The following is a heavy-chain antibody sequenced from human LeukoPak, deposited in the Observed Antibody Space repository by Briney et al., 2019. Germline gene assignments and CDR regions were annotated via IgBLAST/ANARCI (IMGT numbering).Heavy chain of an antibody. V-gene: IGHV3-74*01. Sequence: GGSLRLSCAASGFTFSSYWMHWVRQAPGKGLVWVSRIKTDGSSTSYADSVKGRFTISRDNAKNTLYLQMNSLRAEDTAVYYCARDSSPRISGSTWYYDAFDIWGQGTMVTVSS. CDR3: ARDSSPRISGSTWYYDAFDI. CDR1: GFTFSSYW. D-gene: IGHD6-13*01. CDR2: IKTDGSST. J-gene: IGHJ3*02.